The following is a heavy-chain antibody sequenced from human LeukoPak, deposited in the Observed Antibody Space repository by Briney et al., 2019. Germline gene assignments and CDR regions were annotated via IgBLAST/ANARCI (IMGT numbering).Heavy chain of an antibody. CDR3: AKDPLGYCTSASCRYLDS. CDR1: GFTFSSYA. Sequence: PGGSLRLSCAASGFTFSSYAMSWVRQAPGKGLEWVSAISGSGGSTYYADSVKGRFTISRDNSKNTLYLQMNSLRAEDTAVFYCAKDPLGYCTSASCRYLDSWGQGTLVTVSS. V-gene: IGHV3-23*01. D-gene: IGHD2-2*01. CDR2: ISGSGGST. J-gene: IGHJ5*01.